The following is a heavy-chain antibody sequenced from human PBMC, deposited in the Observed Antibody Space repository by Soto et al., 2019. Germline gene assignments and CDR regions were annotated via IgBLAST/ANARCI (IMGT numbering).Heavy chain of an antibody. V-gene: IGHV3-48*03. Sequence: GGSLRLSCVASRFTFSTYEMHWVRQAPGKGLEWVSYISSGGSTVYYADSVKGRFTISRDNTRNSLYLQMNSLRDEDTALYYCVRYFSTTLCNGVATRTFDYWGQGTLVTVSS. CDR3: VRYFSTTLCNGVATRTFDY. CDR1: RFTFSTYE. J-gene: IGHJ4*02. CDR2: ISSGGSTV. D-gene: IGHD5-12*01.